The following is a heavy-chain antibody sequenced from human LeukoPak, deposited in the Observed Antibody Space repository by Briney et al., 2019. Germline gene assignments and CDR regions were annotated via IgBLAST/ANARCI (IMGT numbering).Heavy chain of an antibody. J-gene: IGHJ4*02. D-gene: IGHD6-13*01. Sequence: GGSLRLSCAASGFTFSSYAMHWVRQAPGKGLEWVAVISYDGSNKYYADSLKGRFTISRDNSKNTLYLQMNSLRAEGTAVYYCARGTAGYPDDYWGQGTLVTVSS. CDR3: ARGTAGYPDDY. CDR1: GFTFSSYA. CDR2: ISYDGSNK. V-gene: IGHV3-30-3*01.